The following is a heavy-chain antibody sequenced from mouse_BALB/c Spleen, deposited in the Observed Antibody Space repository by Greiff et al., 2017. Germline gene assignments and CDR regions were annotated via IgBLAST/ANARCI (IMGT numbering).Heavy chain of an antibody. Sequence: EVKLMESGGGLVQPGGSLKLSCAASGFTFSSYAMSWVRQTPEKRLEWVASISSGGSTYYPDSVKGRFTISRDNARNILYLQMSSLRSEDTAMYYCARSLLLRSWYFDVWGAGTTVTVSS. CDR1: GFTFSSYA. CDR2: ISSGGST. CDR3: ARSLLLRSWYFDV. J-gene: IGHJ1*01. V-gene: IGHV5-6-5*01. D-gene: IGHD1-1*01.